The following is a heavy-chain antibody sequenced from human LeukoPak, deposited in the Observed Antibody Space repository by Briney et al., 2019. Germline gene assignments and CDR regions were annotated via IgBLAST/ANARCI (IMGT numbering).Heavy chain of an antibody. D-gene: IGHD3-3*01. CDR2: INPSGGST. CDR1: GYTFTSYY. V-gene: IGHV1-46*01. Sequence: ASVKVSCKASGYTFTSYYMHWVRQAPGQGLEWMGIINPSGGSTNYAQKFQGRVTMTRDMSTSTVYMELSSLRSEDTAVYYCAREAVTISGLVRTQTTKSPHRFDPWGQGTLVTVSS. CDR3: AREAVTISGLVRTQTTKSPHRFDP. J-gene: IGHJ5*02.